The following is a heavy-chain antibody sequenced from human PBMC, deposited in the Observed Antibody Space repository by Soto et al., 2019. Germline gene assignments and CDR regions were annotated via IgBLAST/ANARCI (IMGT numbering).Heavy chain of an antibody. CDR1: GYTFTSYA. V-gene: IGHV1-3*01. J-gene: IGHJ4*02. D-gene: IGHD6-13*01. CDR2: INAGNGNT. CDR3: ARTHTLHGQQLAFDY. Sequence: QVPLVQSGAEVKKPGASVKVSCKASGYTFTSYAMHWVRQAPGQRLEWMGWINAGNGNTKYSQKFQGRVTITRDTSASTAYMELSSLRSEDTAVYYCARTHTLHGQQLAFDYWGQGTLVTVSS.